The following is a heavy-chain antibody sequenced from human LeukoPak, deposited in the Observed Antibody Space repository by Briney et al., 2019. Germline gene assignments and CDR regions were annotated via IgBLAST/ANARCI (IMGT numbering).Heavy chain of an antibody. V-gene: IGHV4-31*03. CDR3: ARSQVSDYYGSGSYSELDY. Sequence: SETLSLTCTVSGGSISSGGYYWSWIRQHPGKGLEWIGYIYYSGSTYYNPSLKSRVTISVDTSKNQFSLKLSSVTAADTAVYYCARSQVSDYYGSGSYSELDYWGQGTLVTVSS. CDR1: GGSISSGGYY. J-gene: IGHJ4*02. D-gene: IGHD3-10*01. CDR2: IYYSGST.